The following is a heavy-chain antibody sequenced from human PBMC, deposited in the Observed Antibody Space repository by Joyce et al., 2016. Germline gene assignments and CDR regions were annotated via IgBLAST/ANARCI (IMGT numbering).Heavy chain of an antibody. Sequence: QVQLVQSGAEVKRPGASVTVSCQISEYTLTEVSMHWVRKVPGKGLEWIGGFDHEEGEAVHAQKFQGRVSMTEDTSTDTAYMEMSSLRAEDTAVYYCATGSYQTMAGLVISRKAFDIWGQGTVVIVSS. J-gene: IGHJ3*02. CDR2: FDHEEGEA. CDR3: ATGSYQTMAGLVISRKAFDI. V-gene: IGHV1-24*01. D-gene: IGHD3/OR15-3a*01. CDR1: EYTLTEVS.